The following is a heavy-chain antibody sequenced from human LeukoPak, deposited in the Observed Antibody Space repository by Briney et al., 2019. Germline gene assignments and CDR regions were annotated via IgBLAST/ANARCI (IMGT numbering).Heavy chain of an antibody. Sequence: GGSLRLSXAASGFTFSGSAMHWVRQASGKGLEWVGRIRSKANSYATAYAASVKGRFTISRDDSKNTAYLQMNSLKTEDTAVYYCTRHQYDSSGSHAYWGQGTLVTVSS. V-gene: IGHV3-73*01. CDR1: GFTFSGSA. CDR2: IRSKANSYAT. D-gene: IGHD3-22*01. J-gene: IGHJ4*02. CDR3: TRHQYDSSGSHAY.